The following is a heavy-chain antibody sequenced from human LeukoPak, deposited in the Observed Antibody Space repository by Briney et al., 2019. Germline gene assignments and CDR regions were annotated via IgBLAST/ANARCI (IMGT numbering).Heavy chain of an antibody. V-gene: IGHV3-48*03. CDR3: VRAPAVAADDY. Sequence: PGGSLRLSCAASGFTFSSYEMNWVRQAPGKGLEWVSYSSSGGSALYYADSVKGRFTISRDNAKNSLYLQMNSLRAEDTAVYYCVRAPAVAADDYWGQGTLVTVSS. CDR1: GFTFSSYE. CDR2: SSSGGSAL. J-gene: IGHJ4*02. D-gene: IGHD6-19*01.